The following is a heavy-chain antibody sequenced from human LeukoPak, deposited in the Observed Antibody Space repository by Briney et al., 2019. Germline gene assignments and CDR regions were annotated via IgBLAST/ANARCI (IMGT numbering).Heavy chain of an antibody. V-gene: IGHV1-8*02. Sequence: GASVKVSCKASGYTFTNYDINWVRQATGQGLEWMGWMNPNSGNTGYAQKFQGRVTMTRNTSISTAYMELSSLRSEDTAVYYCARFDFDNYYYYYYMDVWGKGTTVTVSS. D-gene: IGHD3-9*01. CDR1: GYTFTNYD. J-gene: IGHJ6*03. CDR2: MNPNSGNT. CDR3: ARFDFDNYYYYYYMDV.